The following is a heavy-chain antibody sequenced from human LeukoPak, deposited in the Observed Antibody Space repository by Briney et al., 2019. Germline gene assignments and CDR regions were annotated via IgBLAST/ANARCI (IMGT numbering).Heavy chain of an antibody. CDR2: ISCNSGSI. Sequence: GGSLRLSCAASGFTFDDYAMHWVRQAPGKGLEWVSGISCNSGSIGYADPVKGRFTISRDNAKNPLYLQMNSLRAEDTALYYCAKDNRDGYNFDAFDIWGQGTMVPVSS. V-gene: IGHV3-9*01. J-gene: IGHJ3*02. CDR3: AKDNRDGYNFDAFDI. CDR1: GFTFDDYA. D-gene: IGHD5-24*01.